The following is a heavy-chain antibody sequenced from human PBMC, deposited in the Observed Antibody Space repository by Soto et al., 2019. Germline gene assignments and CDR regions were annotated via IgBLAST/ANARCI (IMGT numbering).Heavy chain of an antibody. Sequence: QVQLQESGPGLVKPSQTLSLTCTVSGGSISSGNYYWSWIRQPPGKGLEWIGFISYSGSTYYNASLKIRFNISIYTSKNQFPLNLSFVTAADTAVYYCATMGTPATGLYYFDYWGQGTLVTVSS. CDR3: ATMGTPATGLYYFDY. J-gene: IGHJ4*02. CDR2: ISYSGST. CDR1: GGSISSGNYY. D-gene: IGHD1-7*01. V-gene: IGHV4-30-4*01.